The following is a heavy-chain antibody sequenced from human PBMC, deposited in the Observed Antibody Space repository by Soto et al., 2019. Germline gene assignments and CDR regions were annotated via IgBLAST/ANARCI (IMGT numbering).Heavy chain of an antibody. J-gene: IGHJ4*02. CDR2: GKDDGSGT. CDR1: GFTFSTYW. V-gene: IGHV3-7*01. Sequence: LLVESGGGLVQPGGSLRLSCAASGFTFSTYWMSWVRQAPGKGLEWVASGKDDGSGTYYVDSVKGRFTISRDNAKDSVCLQMNSLRAEDTAVYYCARGGLRYFDPWGQGTLVTVSS. D-gene: IGHD4-17*01. CDR3: ARGGLRYFDP.